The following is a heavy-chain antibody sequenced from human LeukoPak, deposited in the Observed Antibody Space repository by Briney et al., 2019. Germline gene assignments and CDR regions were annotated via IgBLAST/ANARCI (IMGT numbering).Heavy chain of an antibody. CDR3: ARVGTGLGDFDL. D-gene: IGHD7-27*01. CDR1: GRSLSGYY. V-gene: IGHV4-34*09. CDR2: INHSGGT. Sequence: SETLSLTCAVYGRSLSGYYWNWIRQPPGTGLEWVGEINHSGGTNYNPSLKSRVTISVDTSKNQFSLKLRSVTAADTAVYYCARVGTGLGDFDLWGRGTLVTVSS. J-gene: IGHJ2*01.